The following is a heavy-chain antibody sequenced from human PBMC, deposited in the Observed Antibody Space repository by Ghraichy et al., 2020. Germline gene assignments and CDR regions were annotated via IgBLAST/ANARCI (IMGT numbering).Heavy chain of an antibody. J-gene: IGHJ4*02. D-gene: IGHD4-17*01. CDR2: ISGSGGST. CDR1: GFTFSSYA. V-gene: IGHV3-23*01. CDR3: AKDDYGANGYSDY. Sequence: GGSLRLSCSASGFTFSSYAMSWVRQAPGKGLEWVSGISGSGGSTYYADSVKGRFTISRDNSKNTLYLQMNSLRAEDRAVYYCAKDDYGANGYSDYWGQGTLVTVSS.